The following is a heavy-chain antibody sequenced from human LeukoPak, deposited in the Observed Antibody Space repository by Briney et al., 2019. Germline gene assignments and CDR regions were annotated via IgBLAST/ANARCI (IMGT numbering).Heavy chain of an antibody. D-gene: IGHD1-26*01. V-gene: IGHV4-4*07. Sequence: SETLSLTCTVSGAPITSYYWSWIRQPAGKRLEWIGRIYTSGRTDYNPSLKSRVTMSVDTSKNQFSLKLSSVTAADTAVYYCARDVLVGASTTYFAYWDQGTLVTVSS. CDR2: IYTSGRT. CDR1: GAPITSYY. CDR3: ARDVLVGASTTYFAY. J-gene: IGHJ4*02.